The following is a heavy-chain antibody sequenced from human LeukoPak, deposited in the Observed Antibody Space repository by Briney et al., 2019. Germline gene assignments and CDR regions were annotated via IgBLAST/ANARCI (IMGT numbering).Heavy chain of an antibody. CDR2: ISPGADIT. Sequence: GGTLRLSCAASGFTFSSHGMNWVRQAPGKGLEWISGISPGADITYYANSVKGRFTISRDNPENTLYLHMNSLRAGDTAVYFCAKDDAWLQFNDWGQGTLVTVSS. CDR1: GFTFSSHG. J-gene: IGHJ4*02. D-gene: IGHD5-24*01. V-gene: IGHV3-23*01. CDR3: AKDDAWLQFND.